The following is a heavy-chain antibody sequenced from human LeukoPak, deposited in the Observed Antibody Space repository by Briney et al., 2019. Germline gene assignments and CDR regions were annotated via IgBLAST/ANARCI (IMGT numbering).Heavy chain of an antibody. V-gene: IGHV3-33*01. J-gene: IGHJ4*02. CDR3: ARGEDYYGSGSYQSDY. Sequence: PGGSLRLSCAASGFTFSSYGMHWVRQAPGKGLEWVAVIWYDGSNKYYADSVKGRFTISRDNSKNTLYLQVNSLRAEDTAVYYCARGEDYYGSGSYQSDYWGQGTLVTVSS. CDR1: GFTFSSYG. CDR2: IWYDGSNK. D-gene: IGHD3-10*01.